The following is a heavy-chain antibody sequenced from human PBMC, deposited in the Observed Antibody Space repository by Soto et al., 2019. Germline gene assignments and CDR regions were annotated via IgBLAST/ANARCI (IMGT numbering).Heavy chain of an antibody. D-gene: IGHD3-3*01. CDR2: IYYSGST. CDR1: GGSISSGDYY. CDR3: ASLGITIFVGFDP. J-gene: IGHJ5*02. V-gene: IGHV4-30-4*01. Sequence: TSETLSLTCTVSGGSISSGDYYWSWIRQPPGKGLEWIGYIYYSGSTYYNPSLKSRVTISVDTSKNQFSLKLSSVTAADTAVYSCASLGITIFVGFDPWGQGTLVTVSS.